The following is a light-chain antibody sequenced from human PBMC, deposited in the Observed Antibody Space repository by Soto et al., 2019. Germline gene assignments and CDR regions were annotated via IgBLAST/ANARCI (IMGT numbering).Light chain of an antibody. CDR1: SSDVGGYNY. Sequence: QSALTQSPSASGSPGQSVTISCSGTSSDVGGYNYVSWYQEHPGKAPKLMIYEVTKRPSGVPDRFSGSKSGNTASLTVSGLQAEDEADYYCISHAGSNNLVFGGGTKLTVL. CDR3: ISHAGSNNLV. CDR2: EVT. J-gene: IGLJ3*02. V-gene: IGLV2-8*01.